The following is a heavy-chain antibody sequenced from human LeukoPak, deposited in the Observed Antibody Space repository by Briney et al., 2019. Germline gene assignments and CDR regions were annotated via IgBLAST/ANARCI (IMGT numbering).Heavy chain of an antibody. J-gene: IGHJ4*02. V-gene: IGHV4-39*07. CDR1: GGSISSSSYY. CDR3: ATGRIAARPGPYYFDY. D-gene: IGHD6-6*01. CDR2: IYYSGST. Sequence: PSETLSLTCTVSGGSISSSSYYWGWIRQPPGKGLEWIGSIYYSGSTYYNPSLKSRVTISVDTSKNQFSLKLSSVTAADTAVYYCATGRIAARPGPYYFDYWGQGTLVTVSS.